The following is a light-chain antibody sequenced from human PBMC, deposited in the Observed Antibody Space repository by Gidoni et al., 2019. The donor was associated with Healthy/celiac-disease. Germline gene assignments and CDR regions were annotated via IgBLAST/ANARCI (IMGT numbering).Light chain of an antibody. J-gene: IGKJ5*01. Sequence: EIALTHSPATLSLSPGERATLPCRASQSVSSYLAWYQQKPGQAPRLLIYDASNRATGIPARFSGSGSGTDFTLTISSLEPEDFAVYYCQQRSNWPITFGQGTRLEIK. V-gene: IGKV3-11*01. CDR1: QSVSSY. CDR3: QQRSNWPIT. CDR2: DAS.